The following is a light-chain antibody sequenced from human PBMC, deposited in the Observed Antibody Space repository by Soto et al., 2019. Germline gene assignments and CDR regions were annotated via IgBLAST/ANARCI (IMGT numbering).Light chain of an antibody. CDR3: QQSYTSPLT. J-gene: IGKJ4*01. Sequence: DIQMTQSPSSVSASVGDRVTIACRAGQSVRSYLNWYQQKPGKAPNLLIYASSTLQSGVPSRFSCGGSGTDFTITISSLQPEDFATYYCQQSYTSPLTFGGGTKVEI. CDR2: ASS. CDR1: QSVRSY. V-gene: IGKV1-39*01.